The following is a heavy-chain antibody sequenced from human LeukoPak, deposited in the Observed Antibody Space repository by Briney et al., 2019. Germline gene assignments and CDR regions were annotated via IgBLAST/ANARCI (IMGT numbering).Heavy chain of an antibody. CDR2: IYSGGST. Sequence: PGGSLRLSCAASGFTVNSNYMSWVRQAPGKGLEWVSVIYSGGSTYYADSVKGRFTISRDNSKNTLYLQMNSLRAEGTAVYYCAREPPAAGSIWGRWTMVTVSS. D-gene: IGHD2-2*01. V-gene: IGHV3-66*02. J-gene: IGHJ3*02. CDR1: GFTVNSNY. CDR3: AREPPAAGSI.